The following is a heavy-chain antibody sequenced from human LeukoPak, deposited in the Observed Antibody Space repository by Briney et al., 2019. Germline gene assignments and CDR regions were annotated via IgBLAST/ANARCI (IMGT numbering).Heavy chain of an antibody. CDR2: INTDGSST. J-gene: IGHJ3*02. V-gene: IGHV3-74*01. Sequence: GGSLRLSCAASGFTFSSYWMHWVRQAPGKGPVWVSRINTDGSSTSYADSVKGRFTISRDNAKNTLYLQMNSLRAEDTAVYYCARVFRPSLTVFIIRGAFDIWGQGTMVTVSS. CDR3: ARVFRPSLTVFIIRGAFDI. D-gene: IGHD3-3*01. CDR1: GFTFSSYW.